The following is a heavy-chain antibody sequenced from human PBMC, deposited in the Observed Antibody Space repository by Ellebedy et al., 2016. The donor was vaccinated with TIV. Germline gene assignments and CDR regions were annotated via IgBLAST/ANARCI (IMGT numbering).Heavy chain of an antibody. CDR2: INHSGST. CDR1: GGSFSGYY. Sequence: SETLSLXXAVYGGSFSGYYWSWIRQPPGKGLEWIGEINHSGSTNYNPSLKSRVTISVDTSKNQFSLKLSSVTAADTAVYYCARGSGTAYYFDYWGQGTLVTVSS. CDR3: ARGSGTAYYFDY. D-gene: IGHD2-15*01. J-gene: IGHJ4*02. V-gene: IGHV4-34*01.